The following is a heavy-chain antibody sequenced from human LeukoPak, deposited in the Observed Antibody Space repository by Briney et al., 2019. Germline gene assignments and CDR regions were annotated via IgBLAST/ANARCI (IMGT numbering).Heavy chain of an antibody. D-gene: IGHD6-19*01. CDR1: GDTFSNYV. CDR3: ASRSSGWPFLYYYYMDV. Sequence: ASVKVSCKASGDTFSNYVISWVRQAPGQGLEWMGGIIPFLGTTNCAQKFQGRVTITTDESTRTAYMELSSLRSEDTAVYYCASRSSGWPFLYYYYMDVWGKGTTVTVSS. V-gene: IGHV1-69*05. CDR2: IIPFLGTT. J-gene: IGHJ6*03.